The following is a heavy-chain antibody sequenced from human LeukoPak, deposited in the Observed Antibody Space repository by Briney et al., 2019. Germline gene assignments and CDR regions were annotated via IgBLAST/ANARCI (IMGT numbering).Heavy chain of an antibody. Sequence: SETLSLTCTVSGGSISSGLYYWSWIRQPAGKGLEWIGRIYTSGSTNYNPSLKSRVTISLDTSKNQFSLKLSSVTAADTAVYYCAREDGSGSYYYYYYMDVWGKGTTVTISS. CDR1: GGSISSGLYY. CDR2: IYTSGST. D-gene: IGHD3-10*01. CDR3: AREDGSGSYYYYYYMDV. J-gene: IGHJ6*03. V-gene: IGHV4-61*02.